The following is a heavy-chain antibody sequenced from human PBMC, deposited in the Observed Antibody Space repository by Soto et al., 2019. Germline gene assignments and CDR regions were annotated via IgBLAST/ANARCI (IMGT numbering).Heavy chain of an antibody. V-gene: IGHV2-26*01. CDR2: IFSDNER. CDR3: GRMNVDSYQFYYAMDV. CDR1: GFSLTTGKMG. J-gene: IGHJ6*02. Sequence: QVTLKESGPALVKPTETLTLTCTVSGFSLTTGKMGVSWIRQPPGKALEWLAHIFSDNERSYSTSLQGRLTISKDTSGSQVVLSMTNVDPVDTATYYWGRMNVDSYQFYYAMDVWGQGTTVTVSS. D-gene: IGHD4-17*01.